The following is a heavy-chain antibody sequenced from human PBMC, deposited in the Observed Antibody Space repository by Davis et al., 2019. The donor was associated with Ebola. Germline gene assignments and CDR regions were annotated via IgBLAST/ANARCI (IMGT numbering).Heavy chain of an antibody. CDR2: MYYRGRT. Sequence: SETLSLTCTVSGVSVSAAYWSWIRQSPGKGLEWIGYMYYRGRTNYNPSLKSRVTISVDTSENQFSLKLTSVTAADTAVYYCAKDVWNLRSRWFDPWGQGTLVTVSS. V-gene: IGHV4-59*02. CDR1: GVSVSAAY. D-gene: IGHD1-1*01. J-gene: IGHJ5*02. CDR3: AKDVWNLRSRWFDP.